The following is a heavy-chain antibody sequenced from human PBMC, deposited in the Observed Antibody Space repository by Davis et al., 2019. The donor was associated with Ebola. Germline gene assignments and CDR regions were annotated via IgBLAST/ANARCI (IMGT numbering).Heavy chain of an antibody. Sequence: GESLKISCKGSGYSFTSYWIGWVRQAPGQRLEWMGWINAGNGNTKYSQKFQGRVTITRDTSASTAYMELSSLRSEDTAVYYCARDFLRGEDYWGQGTLVTVSS. CDR1: GYSFTSYW. J-gene: IGHJ4*02. V-gene: IGHV1-3*01. CDR3: ARDFLRGEDY. CDR2: INAGNGNT. D-gene: IGHD3-10*01.